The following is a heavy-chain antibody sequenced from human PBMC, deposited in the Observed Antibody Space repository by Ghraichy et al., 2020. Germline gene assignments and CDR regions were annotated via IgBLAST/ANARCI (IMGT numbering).Heavy chain of an antibody. J-gene: IGHJ5*02. CDR1: GESFNAYY. CDR2: INDLGDT. V-gene: IGHV4-34*01. CDR3: ARGGLTPRLRFFHP. Sequence: SETLSLTCTVYGESFNAYYWTWIRQSPGGGLEWIGEINDLGDTNYNASLKSRVTVSVDTSRNQFSLKLKSLTAADTAIYYCARGGLTPRLRFFHPWGQGTRVIVSS. D-gene: IGHD3-3*01.